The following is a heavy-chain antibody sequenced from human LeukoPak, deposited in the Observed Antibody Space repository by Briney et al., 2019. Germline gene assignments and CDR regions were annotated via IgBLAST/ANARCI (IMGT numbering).Heavy chain of an antibody. Sequence: SETPSLTCTVSGGSISSSSYYWGWIRQPPGKGLEWIGSIYYSGSTYYNPSLKSRVTISVDTSKNQFSLKLSSVTAADTAVYYCARAVTTVTTPNWFDPWGQGTLVTVSS. CDR1: GGSISSSSYY. CDR3: ARAVTTVTTPNWFDP. CDR2: IYYSGST. D-gene: IGHD4-11*01. V-gene: IGHV4-39*07. J-gene: IGHJ5*02.